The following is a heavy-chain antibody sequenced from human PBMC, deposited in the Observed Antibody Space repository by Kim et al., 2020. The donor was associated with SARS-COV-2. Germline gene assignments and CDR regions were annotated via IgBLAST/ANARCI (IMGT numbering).Heavy chain of an antibody. CDR3: ARGGAGKKSFDY. CDR2: IYYSGST. CDR1: GGSISSYY. Sequence: SETLSLTCTVSGGSISSYYWSWIRQPPGKGLEWIGYIYYSGSTNYNPSLKSRVTISVDTSKNQFSLKLSSVTAADTAVYYCARGGAGKKSFDYWGQGTLVTVSS. V-gene: IGHV4-59*01. D-gene: IGHD3-16*01. J-gene: IGHJ4*02.